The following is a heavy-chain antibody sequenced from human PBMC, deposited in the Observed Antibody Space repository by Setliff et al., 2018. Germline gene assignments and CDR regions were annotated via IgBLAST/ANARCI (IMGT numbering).Heavy chain of an antibody. Sequence: SETLSLTCTVYGGSISNYCWSWIRQPAGKGLEWIGRIYTSGSTNYNPSLKSRVTMSVDTSKNQFSLKLSSVTAADTAVYYCARKGISALSGAFDMWGQGTMVTVSS. CDR2: IYTSGST. D-gene: IGHD1-26*01. CDR3: ARKGISALSGAFDM. V-gene: IGHV4-4*07. J-gene: IGHJ3*02. CDR1: GGSISNYC.